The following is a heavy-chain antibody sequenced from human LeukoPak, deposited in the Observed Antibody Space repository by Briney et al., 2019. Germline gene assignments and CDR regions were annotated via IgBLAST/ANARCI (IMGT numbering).Heavy chain of an antibody. J-gene: IGHJ4*02. CDR2: ISSSGSTI. Sequence: PGGSLRLSCAASGFTFSSYEMNWVRQAPGKGLEWVSYISSSGSTIYYADSVKGRFTTSRDNAKNSLYLQMNSLRAEDTAVYYCARRGYSYGYYFDYWGQGTLVTVSS. D-gene: IGHD5-18*01. CDR1: GFTFSSYE. CDR3: ARRGYSYGYYFDY. V-gene: IGHV3-48*03.